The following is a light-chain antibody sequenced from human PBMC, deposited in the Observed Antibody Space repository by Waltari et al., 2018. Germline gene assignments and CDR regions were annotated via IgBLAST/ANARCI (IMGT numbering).Light chain of an antibody. Sequence: QSALTQPHSASGSPGQSVTISCTGTSSDVGGYNYVSWYQQHPGKAPKFMIGDVTKRPSGVPDRFSGSKSGNTASLTVSGLQAEDEADYYCSSYAGSNNFVFGTGTKVTVL. J-gene: IGLJ1*01. V-gene: IGLV2-8*01. CDR3: SSYAGSNNFV. CDR1: SSDVGGYNY. CDR2: DVT.